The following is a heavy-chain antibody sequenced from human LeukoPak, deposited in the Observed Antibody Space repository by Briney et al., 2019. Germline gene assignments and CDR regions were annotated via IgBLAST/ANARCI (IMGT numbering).Heavy chain of an antibody. Sequence: GGSLRLSCAASGFTFSSYFMTWVRQAPGKGLEWVAFIRYDGSNKYYADSVKGRFTISRDNSKNTLYLQINSLRAEDTAVYYCAKDQGGTGDAFDIWGQGTMVTVSS. V-gene: IGHV3-30*02. D-gene: IGHD1-14*01. CDR3: AKDQGGTGDAFDI. CDR2: IRYDGSNK. J-gene: IGHJ3*02. CDR1: GFTFSSYF.